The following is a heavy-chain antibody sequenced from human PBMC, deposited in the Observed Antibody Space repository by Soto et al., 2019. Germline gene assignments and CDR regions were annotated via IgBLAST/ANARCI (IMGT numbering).Heavy chain of an antibody. V-gene: IGHV3-21*01. J-gene: IGHJ1*01. CDR2: LSSSSRHI. Sequence: EVQLVESGGGLVKPGGALTLSCAASGFTFSSYSMNWVRQAPGKGLEWVSSLSSSSRHIYYADSVKGRFTISIDNAKNSMYLQMNSLRAEDKAMYFCERDPPDLWEPDQYFPHWGQGTLVAVSS. CDR3: ERDPPDLWEPDQYFPH. D-gene: IGHD1-26*01. CDR1: GFTFSSYS.